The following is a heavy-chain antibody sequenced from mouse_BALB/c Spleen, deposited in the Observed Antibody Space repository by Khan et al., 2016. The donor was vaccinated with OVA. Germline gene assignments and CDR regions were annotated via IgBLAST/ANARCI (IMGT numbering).Heavy chain of an antibody. V-gene: IGHV3-2*02. CDR1: GYSITSDYA. Sequence: EVKLLESGPGLVKPSQSLSLTCTVTGYSITSDYAWNWIRQFPGNKLEWMGYISYSGSPSYNPSLKSRISITRDTSKNQFFLQLNSVTTEDTATYYCASGRYRYSVAYWGQGTLVTVSA. CDR3: ASGRYRYSVAY. J-gene: IGHJ3*01. D-gene: IGHD2-14*01. CDR2: ISYSGSP.